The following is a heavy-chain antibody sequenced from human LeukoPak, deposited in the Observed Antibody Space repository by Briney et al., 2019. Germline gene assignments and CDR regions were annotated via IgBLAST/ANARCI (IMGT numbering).Heavy chain of an antibody. CDR3: ARDWDY. Sequence: SETLSLTCTVSGGSVSSGSYYWSWLRHPPGTGLEWSGYIYYSGSTNYNPSLKSRVNISVDTSKNQFSLKLSSVPAADTAVYYCARDWDYWGQGTLVTVSS. J-gene: IGHJ4*02. V-gene: IGHV4-61*01. CDR1: GGSVSSGSYY. CDR2: IYYSGST.